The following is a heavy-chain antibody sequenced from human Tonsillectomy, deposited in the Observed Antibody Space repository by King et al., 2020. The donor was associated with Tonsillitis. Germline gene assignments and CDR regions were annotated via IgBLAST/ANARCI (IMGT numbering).Heavy chain of an antibody. V-gene: IGHV3-73*02. CDR2: IKSKARNYAT. CDR3: YIRVGDTGY. D-gene: IGHD1-26*01. Sequence: VQLVESGGGLVQPGGSLKLSCAASEFSFSGSAMSWARQASGKGLEWLGRIKSKARNYATGYAASVKGRFTISRDDSKTTASLQMNSLKTEDTAMYYCYIRVGDTGYWGQGILVTVS. J-gene: IGHJ4*02. CDR1: EFSFSGSA.